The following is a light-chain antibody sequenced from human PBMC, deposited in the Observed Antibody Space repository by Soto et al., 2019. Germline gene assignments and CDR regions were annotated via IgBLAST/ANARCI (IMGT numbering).Light chain of an antibody. CDR1: QGIRNF. CDR3: QKYSSVPV. Sequence: DIPMTQSPTSLSASVGDRVTITCRASQGIRNFVAWYQQKPGKAPKLLIYAASTLQLGVPSRFSGSGSGTDFTLTINSLQPEDVATYSCQKYSSVPVFGPGTKVEIK. V-gene: IGKV1-27*01. CDR2: AAS. J-gene: IGKJ3*01.